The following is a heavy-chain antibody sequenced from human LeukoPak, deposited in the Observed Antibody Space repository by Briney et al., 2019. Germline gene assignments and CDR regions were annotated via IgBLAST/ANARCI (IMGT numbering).Heavy chain of an antibody. CDR3: ARHVGAYYDILTGYYKLRAFDI. Sequence: SETLSLTCTVSGGSISSYYWSWIRQPPGKGLEWIGYIYYSGSTNCNPSLKSRVTISVDTSKNQFSLKLSSVTAADTAVYYCARHVGAYYDILTGYYKLRAFDIWGQGTMVTVSS. D-gene: IGHD3-9*01. CDR1: GGSISSYY. CDR2: IYYSGST. J-gene: IGHJ3*02. V-gene: IGHV4-59*08.